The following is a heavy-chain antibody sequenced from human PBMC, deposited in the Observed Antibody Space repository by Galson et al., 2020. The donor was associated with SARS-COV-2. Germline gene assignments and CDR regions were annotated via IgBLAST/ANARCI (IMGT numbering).Heavy chain of an antibody. CDR3: ARLAIFGVVINAFDI. V-gene: IGHV4-39*01. J-gene: IGHJ3*02. Sequence: ETLSLTCTVSGGSISSSSYYWGWIRQPPGKGLEWIGSIYFSGSTFYNPSLKSRVTISVDTSKNQFSLELSSVTAADTAVFYCARLAIFGVVINAFDIWGQGTMVTVSS. CDR1: GGSISSSSYY. D-gene: IGHD3-3*01. CDR2: IYFSGST.